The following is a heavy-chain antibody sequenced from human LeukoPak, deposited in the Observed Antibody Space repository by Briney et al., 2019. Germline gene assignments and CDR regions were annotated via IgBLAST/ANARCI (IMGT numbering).Heavy chain of an antibody. CDR3: ARGGNLGAFDI. CDR1: GGSFSGYY. V-gene: IGHV4-34*01. D-gene: IGHD4-23*01. CDR2: INHSGST. Sequence: SETLSLTCAVYGGSFSGYYWSWIRQPPGKGLEWIGEINHSGSTNYNPSLKSRVTISVDTSKNQFSLKLSSATAADTAVYYCARGGNLGAFDIWGQGTMVTVSS. J-gene: IGHJ3*02.